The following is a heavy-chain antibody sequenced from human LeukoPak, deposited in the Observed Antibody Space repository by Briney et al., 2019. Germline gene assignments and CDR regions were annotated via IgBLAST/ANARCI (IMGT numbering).Heavy chain of an antibody. V-gene: IGHV3-23*01. Sequence: QAGGSLRLSCAASGFTFSSYGMSWVRQAPGKGLEWVSAISGSGGSTYYADSVKGRFTISRDNSKNTLYLQMNSLRAEDTAVYYCAKVRTYHSNLDYWGQGTLVTVSS. CDR2: ISGSGGST. J-gene: IGHJ4*02. CDR3: AKVRTYHSNLDY. CDR1: GFTFSSYG. D-gene: IGHD1-14*01.